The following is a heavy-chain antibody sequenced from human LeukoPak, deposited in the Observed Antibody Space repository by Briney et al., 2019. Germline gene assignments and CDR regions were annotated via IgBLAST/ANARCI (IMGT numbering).Heavy chain of an antibody. CDR3: ARVKIGDLMVYAIHDY. CDR1: GGSISSSSYH. V-gene: IGHV4-39*07. CDR2: IYYSGST. J-gene: IGHJ4*02. D-gene: IGHD2-8*01. Sequence: SSETLSLTCTVSGGSISSSSYHWGWIRQPPGKGLEWIGTIYYSGSTYYSPSLKSRVTISVDRSKNQFSLKLSSVTAADTAVYYCARVKIGDLMVYAIHDYWGQGTLVTVSS.